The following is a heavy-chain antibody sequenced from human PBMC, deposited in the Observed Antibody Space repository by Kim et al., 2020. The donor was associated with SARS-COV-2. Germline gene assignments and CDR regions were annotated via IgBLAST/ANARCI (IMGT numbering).Heavy chain of an antibody. CDR2: TYFMSKWNF. CDR3: ARDHYGGNPGGFDY. CDR1: GDRVSTYGFA. Sequence: SQTLSLTCVISGDRVSTYGFAWNWVRQSPSRGLEWLGRTYFMSKWNFDYAESVKVRITIYPDTSKNQFSLQLNFVTPDGTAVYYCARDHYGGNPGGFDYRGPGILVTVAS. J-gene: IGHJ4*02. D-gene: IGHD4-17*01. V-gene: IGHV6-1*01.